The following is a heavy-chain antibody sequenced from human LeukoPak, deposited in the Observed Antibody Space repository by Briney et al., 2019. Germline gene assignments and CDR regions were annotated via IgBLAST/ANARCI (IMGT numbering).Heavy chain of an antibody. CDR1: GFTFSSYS. Sequence: GGSLRLSCAASGFTFSSYSMNWVRQAPGKGLVWVSRINPDGSSTRYADSVKGRFTISRDNAKNTLYLQMNSLRAEDTAVYYCARSPGPVDYWGQGTLVTVSS. CDR3: ARSPGPVDY. CDR2: INPDGSST. J-gene: IGHJ4*02. V-gene: IGHV3-74*01.